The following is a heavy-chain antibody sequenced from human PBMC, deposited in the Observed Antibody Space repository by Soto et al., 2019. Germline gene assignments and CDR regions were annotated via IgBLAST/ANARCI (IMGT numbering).Heavy chain of an antibody. CDR1: GGTFSSYA. J-gene: IGHJ6*02. CDR3: ARAGGGVRYDFWSGYPQDYYYYGMDV. D-gene: IGHD3-3*01. V-gene: IGHV1-69*06. Sequence: EASVKVSCKASGGTFSSYAISWVRQAPGQGLEWMGGIIPIFGTANYAQKFQGRVTITADKSTSTAYMELSSLRSEDTAVYYCARAGGGVRYDFWSGYPQDYYYYGMDVWGQGTTVTVSS. CDR2: IIPIFGTA.